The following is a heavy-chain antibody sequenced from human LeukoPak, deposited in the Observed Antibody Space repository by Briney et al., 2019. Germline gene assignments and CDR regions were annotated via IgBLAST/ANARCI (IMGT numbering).Heavy chain of an antibody. D-gene: IGHD2-2*01. Sequence: GGSLRLSCAASGFTFSSYGMHWVRQAPGKGLEWVAVISYDGSNKYYADSVKGRFTISRDNSKNTLYLQMNSLRAEDTAVYYCAKELCSSTSCHSTENFDYWGQGTLVTVSS. V-gene: IGHV3-30*18. J-gene: IGHJ4*02. CDR3: AKELCSSTSCHSTENFDY. CDR1: GFTFSSYG. CDR2: ISYDGSNK.